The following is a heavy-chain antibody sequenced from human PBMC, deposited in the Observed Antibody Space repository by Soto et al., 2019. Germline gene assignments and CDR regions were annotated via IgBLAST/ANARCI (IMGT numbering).Heavy chain of an antibody. CDR2: IYHSGST. D-gene: IGHD4-17*01. V-gene: IGHV4-4*02. J-gene: IGHJ5*02. CDR3: ARATRDYGDYEAWFDP. Sequence: PSETLSLTCAVSSGSISSSNWWSWVRQPPGKGLEWIGEIYHSGSTNYNPSLKSRVTISVDKSKNQFSLKLSSVTAADTAVYYCARATRDYGDYEAWFDPRAQRTLVPVSA. CDR1: SGSISSSNW.